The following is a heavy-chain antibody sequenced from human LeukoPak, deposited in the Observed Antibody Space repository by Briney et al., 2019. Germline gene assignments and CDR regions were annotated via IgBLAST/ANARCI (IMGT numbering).Heavy chain of an antibody. Sequence: PGGSLRLSCAASGFTFSSYAMSWVRQAPGKGRGWVSAISGSGGSTYYADSVKGRFTISRDNSKNTLYLQMNTLRAEDTAVYYCAKLVPSDDFWSGSLGWFDPWGQGTLVTVSS. D-gene: IGHD3-3*01. CDR3: AKLVPSDDFWSGSLGWFDP. V-gene: IGHV3-23*01. CDR1: GFTFSSYA. J-gene: IGHJ5*02. CDR2: ISGSGGST.